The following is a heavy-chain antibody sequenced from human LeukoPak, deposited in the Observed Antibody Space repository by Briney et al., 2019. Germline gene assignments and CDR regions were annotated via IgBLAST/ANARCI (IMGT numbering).Heavy chain of an antibody. V-gene: IGHV3-30*18. D-gene: IGHD3-3*01. J-gene: IGHJ4*02. Sequence: PGGSLRLSCAASGFTFTTCAMSWVRQAPGKGLEWVAIISYDGSNQYYADSVKGRFTISRDNSKNTLYLQINSLITEDTAVYYCAKDMGVFRFFEWLIDYWGQGTLVTVSS. CDR2: ISYDGSNQ. CDR1: GFTFTTCA. CDR3: AKDMGVFRFFEWLIDY.